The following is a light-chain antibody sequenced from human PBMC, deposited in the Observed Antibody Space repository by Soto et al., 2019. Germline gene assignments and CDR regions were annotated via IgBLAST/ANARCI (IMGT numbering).Light chain of an antibody. CDR3: HQYDSYSWT. CDR2: SAS. Sequence: EIVMTQSPATLSVSPGERATFSCTASQSVSSSLAWYQHKPGQAPRLLIYSASTRATAVPARFSGAGSGTEFTLTISSLQPDDFGTYYCHQYDSYSWTFGQGTKVGVK. CDR1: QSVSSS. V-gene: IGKV3-15*01. J-gene: IGKJ1*01.